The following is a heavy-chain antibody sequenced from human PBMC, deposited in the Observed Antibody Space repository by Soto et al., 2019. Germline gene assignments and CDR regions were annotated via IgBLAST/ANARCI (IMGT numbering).Heavy chain of an antibody. V-gene: IGHV3-21*01. CDR3: ARDCSGGSCYPGMDV. Sequence: PVVSLRLSCAASVFNFTRYTINGARPAAGKRLEWLSSISSSGYIFSTASVRGRFTISRDNAKNSVYLQINSLRAEDTAVYCCARDCSGGSCYPGMDVWGQGTTVTVS. D-gene: IGHD2-15*01. CDR1: VFNFTRYT. J-gene: IGHJ6*02. CDR2: ISSSGYI.